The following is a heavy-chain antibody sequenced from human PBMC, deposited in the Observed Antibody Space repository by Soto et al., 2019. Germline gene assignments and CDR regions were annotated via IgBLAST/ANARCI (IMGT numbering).Heavy chain of an antibody. CDR2: ISYDGSNK. V-gene: IGHV3-30*18. CDR3: AKDEQWLVLLGAFDI. CDR1: GFTFSSYG. Sequence: GGSLRLSCAASGFTFSSYGMHWVRQAPGKGLEWVAVISYDGSNKYYADSVKGRFTISRDNSKNTLYLQMNSLRAEDTAVYYCAKDEQWLVLLGAFDIWGQGTMVTVSS. J-gene: IGHJ3*02. D-gene: IGHD6-19*01.